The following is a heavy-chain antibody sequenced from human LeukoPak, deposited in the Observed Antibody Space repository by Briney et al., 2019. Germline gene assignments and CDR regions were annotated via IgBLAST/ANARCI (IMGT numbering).Heavy chain of an antibody. V-gene: IGHV3-23*01. CDR2: ISGSGGST. J-gene: IGHJ4*02. CDR3: AKDSKRYSYGENYYFDY. D-gene: IGHD5-18*01. Sequence: PGGSLRLSCAASGFTFSSYAMSWVRQAPGKGLEWVSAISGSGGSTNYADSVKGRFTISRDNSKNTLYLQMNSLRAEDTAVYYCAKDSKRYSYGENYYFDYWGQGTLVTVSS. CDR1: GFTFSSYA.